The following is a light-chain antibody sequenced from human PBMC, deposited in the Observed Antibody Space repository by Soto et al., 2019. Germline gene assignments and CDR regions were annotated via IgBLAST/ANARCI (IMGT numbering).Light chain of an antibody. CDR3: QSYDSSNLWV. CDR2: ENN. CDR1: SGSIASNY. J-gene: IGLJ3*02. V-gene: IGLV6-57*04. Sequence: NFMLTQPHSVSESPGKTVTISCTRGSGSIASNYVQWYQQRPGSAPTTVIYENNQRPSGVPDRFSGSIDSSSNSASLTISGLKTEDEADYCCQSYDSSNLWVFGGGTKLTVL.